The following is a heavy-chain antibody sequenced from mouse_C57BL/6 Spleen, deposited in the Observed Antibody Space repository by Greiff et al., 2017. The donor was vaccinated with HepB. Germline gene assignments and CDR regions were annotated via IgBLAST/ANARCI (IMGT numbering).Heavy chain of an antibody. J-gene: IGHJ4*01. CDR2: ISSGSSTI. V-gene: IGHV5-17*01. CDR1: GFTFSDYG. CDR3: ARDVLAAMDY. Sequence: EVQVVESGGGLVKPGGSLKLSCAASGFTFSDYGMHWVRQAPEKGLEWVAYISSGSSTIYYADTVKGRFTISRDNAKTTLFLQMTSLRSEDTAMYYCARDVLAAMDYWGQGTSVTVSS.